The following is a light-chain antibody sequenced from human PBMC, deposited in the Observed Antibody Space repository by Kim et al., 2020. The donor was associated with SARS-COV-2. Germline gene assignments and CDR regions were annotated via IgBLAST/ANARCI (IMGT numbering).Light chain of an antibody. CDR3: QQDGSTPFN. J-gene: IGKJ2*01. CDR2: GVS. V-gene: IGKV3-20*01. CDR1: QTISASY. Sequence: EIVLTQSPGILSLSPGERATLSCRASQTISASYLVWYQQNAGQAPRLLIYGVSKRATGIPDRFSGSGSGTDFTLTISRLEPEDFAVYYCQQDGSTPFNFGQGTKLEIK.